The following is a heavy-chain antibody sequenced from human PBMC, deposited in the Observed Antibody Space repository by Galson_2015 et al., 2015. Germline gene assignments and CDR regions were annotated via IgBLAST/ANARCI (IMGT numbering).Heavy chain of an antibody. CDR1: GFTFSSYG. J-gene: IGHJ4*02. D-gene: IGHD3-22*01. Sequence: SLRLSCAASGFTFSSYGMHWVRQAPGKGLKWVAVIWYDGSNKYYADSVKGRFTISRDNSKNTLYLQMNSLRAEDTAVYYCARDPHNYYDSSGLDYWGQGTLVTVSS. CDR3: ARDPHNYYDSSGLDY. CDR2: IWYDGSNK. V-gene: IGHV3-33*01.